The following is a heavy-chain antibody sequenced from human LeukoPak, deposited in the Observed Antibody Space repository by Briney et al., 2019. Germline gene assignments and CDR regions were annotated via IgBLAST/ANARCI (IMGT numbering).Heavy chain of an antibody. V-gene: IGHV3-30-3*01. CDR2: ISYDGSNK. CDR1: GFTFSSYA. J-gene: IGHJ4*02. D-gene: IGHD6-6*01. Sequence: PGGSLRLSCAASGFTFSSYAMHWVRQAPGKGLEWVAVISYDGSNKYYADSVKGRFTISRDNSKNTLYLQMNSLRAEDTAVYYCASIIAALSYWGQGTLVTVSS. CDR3: ASIIAALSY.